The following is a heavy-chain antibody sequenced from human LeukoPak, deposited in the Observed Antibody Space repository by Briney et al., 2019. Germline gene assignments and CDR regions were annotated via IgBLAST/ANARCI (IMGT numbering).Heavy chain of an antibody. D-gene: IGHD3-10*01. CDR1: GGSISSSSYY. J-gene: IGHJ4*02. CDR2: IYYSGST. Sequence: SETLSLTCTVSGGSISSSSYYWGWIRQPPGKGLEWIGSIYYSGSTYYNPSLKSRVTISVDTSKNQFSLKLSSVTAADTAVYYCARPNYGVFDYRGQGTLVTVSS. V-gene: IGHV4-39*07. CDR3: ARPNYGVFDY.